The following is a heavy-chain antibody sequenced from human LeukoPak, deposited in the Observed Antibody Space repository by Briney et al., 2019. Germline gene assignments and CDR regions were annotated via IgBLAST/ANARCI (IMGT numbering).Heavy chain of an antibody. J-gene: IGHJ3*02. CDR1: RYTFSNYD. CDR3: ATSFIAARPGSFFAFDI. D-gene: IGHD6-6*01. V-gene: IGHV1-8*01. CDR2: MSPNSGNT. Sequence: ASVKVSCKASRYTFSNYDINWVRQATGQGLEWMGWMSPNSGNTGYAQKFQGRVTMTEDTSTDTAYMELSSLRSEDTAVYYCATSFIAARPGSFFAFDIWGQGTMVTVSS.